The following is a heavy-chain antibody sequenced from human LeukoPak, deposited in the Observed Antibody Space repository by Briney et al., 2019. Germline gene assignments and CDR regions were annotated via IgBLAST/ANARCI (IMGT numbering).Heavy chain of an antibody. Sequence: GGSLRLSCEVSGFTFSRYWMHWVRQAPGKGLEWVLIIYSGGNTYYADSVKGRFTISRHDSKNTLYLQMNSVRPEDTAVYYCARAFDSSGYYPEYFQHWGQGTLVTVSS. CDR2: IYSGGNT. CDR1: GFTFSRYW. J-gene: IGHJ1*01. CDR3: ARAFDSSGYYPEYFQH. V-gene: IGHV3-53*04. D-gene: IGHD3-22*01.